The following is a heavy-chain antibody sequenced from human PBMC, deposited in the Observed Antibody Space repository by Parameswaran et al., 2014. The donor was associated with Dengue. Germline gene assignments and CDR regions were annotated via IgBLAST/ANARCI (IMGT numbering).Heavy chain of an antibody. CDR2: INPGGGST. CDR3: AKELDEYCGGDCYSAEY. D-gene: IGHD2-21*02. J-gene: IGHJ4*02. V-gene: IGHV1-46*01. Sequence: WVRQAPGQGFEWMGLINPGGGSTDYAQEFQGRVTMTRDTSTSTVFMELNSLRSEDTAVYYCAKELDEYCGGDCYSAEYWGQGTLVTVSS.